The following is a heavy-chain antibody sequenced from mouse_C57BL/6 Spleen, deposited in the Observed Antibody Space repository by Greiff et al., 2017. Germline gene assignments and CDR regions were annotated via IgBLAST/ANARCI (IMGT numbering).Heavy chain of an antibody. CDR3: TGLRRYTCEV. J-gene: IGHJ1*03. CDR1: GYTFPVYE. V-gene: IGHV1-15*01. CDR2: IDPATGGP. D-gene: IGHD1-1*01. Sequence: QVQLQQSGAELVRPGASVTLSCKASGYTFPVYEMHWVKQTPVHGLEWIGAIDPATGGPAYNQQFKGKAILTADKASSTAYMELRSLTSEDSAVYYCTGLRRYTCEVWGTGTTVTVSS.